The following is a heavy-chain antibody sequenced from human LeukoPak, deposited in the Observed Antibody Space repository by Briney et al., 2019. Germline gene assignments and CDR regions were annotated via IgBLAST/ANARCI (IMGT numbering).Heavy chain of an antibody. V-gene: IGHV3-21*01. CDR1: GFTFSDYF. CDR3: ARADYGDRPDY. D-gene: IGHD4-17*01. Sequence: GGSLRLSCTASGFTFSDYFMNWVRQAPGKGLEWVSSISSSSSYIYYADSVKGRFTISRDNAKNSLYLQMNSLRAEDTAVYYCARADYGDRPDYWGQGTLVTVSS. J-gene: IGHJ4*02. CDR2: ISSSSSYI.